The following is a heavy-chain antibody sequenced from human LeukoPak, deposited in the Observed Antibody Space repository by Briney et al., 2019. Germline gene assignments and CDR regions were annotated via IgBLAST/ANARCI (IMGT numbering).Heavy chain of an antibody. Sequence: SVKVSCKASGGTFSSYAISWVRQATGPGLDWMGGIIPIFGTANSAKKLQGRVTITADESTSTAYMELSSLRSEDTAVYYCARAGGGGDCYDYWGQGTLVTVSS. J-gene: IGHJ4*02. CDR2: IIPIFGTA. CDR3: ARAGGGGDCYDY. CDR1: GGTFSSYA. D-gene: IGHD2-21*01. V-gene: IGHV1-69*13.